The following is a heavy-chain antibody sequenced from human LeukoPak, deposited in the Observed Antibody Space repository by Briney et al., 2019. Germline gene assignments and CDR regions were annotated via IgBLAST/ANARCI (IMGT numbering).Heavy chain of an antibody. CDR1: GGSISSSSYY. V-gene: IGHV4-39*01. CDR2: IYYSGST. CDR3: ARSNIAARVFRR. Sequence: PSETLSLTCTVSGGSISSSSYYWGWIRQPPGKGLEWIGSIYYSGSTYYNPSLKSRVTISVDTSKNQFSLKLSSVTAADTAVDYCARSNIAARVFRRWGQGTLVTVSS. D-gene: IGHD6-6*01. J-gene: IGHJ1*01.